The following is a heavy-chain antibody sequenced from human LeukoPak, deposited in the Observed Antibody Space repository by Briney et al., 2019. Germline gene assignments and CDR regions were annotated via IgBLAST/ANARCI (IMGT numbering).Heavy chain of an antibody. J-gene: IGHJ3*02. V-gene: IGHV3-11*04. Sequence: GGSLRLSCAASGFTFSDYYMSWIRQAPGKGLEWVSYISSSGSTIYYADSVKGRFTISRDNAKNSLYLQMNSLRAEDTAVYYCARLGGSPLGYQLPDAFDIWGQGTMVTVSS. CDR3: ARLGGSPLGYQLPDAFDI. D-gene: IGHD2-2*01. CDR2: ISSSGSTI. CDR1: GFTFSDYY.